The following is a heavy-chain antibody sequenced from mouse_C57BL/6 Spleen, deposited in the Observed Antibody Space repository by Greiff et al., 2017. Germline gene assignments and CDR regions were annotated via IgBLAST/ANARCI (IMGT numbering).Heavy chain of an antibody. Sequence: QVQLQQPGAELVRPGSSVKLSCKASGYTFTSYWMDWVKQRPGQGLEWIGNIYPSDSDTNYNQKFKDKATLTVDKSSSTAYMQLSSLTSEASAVXYCAGDYCRRGGYYFDDWGQGTTLTVSS. D-gene: IGHD2-12*01. CDR2: IYPSDSDT. CDR3: AGDYCRRGGYYFDD. CDR1: GYTFTSYW. J-gene: IGHJ2*01. V-gene: IGHV1-61*01.